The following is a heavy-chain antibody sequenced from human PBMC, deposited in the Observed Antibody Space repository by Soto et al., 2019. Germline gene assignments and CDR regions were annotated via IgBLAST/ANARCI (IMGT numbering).Heavy chain of an antibody. Sequence: QVQLVQSGAEVKKPGSSVKVSCKASGGTFSSYTISWVRQAPGQGLEWMGRIIPISGIANHSQKFQGRVTSTEYKSTVTAYMELSRMRSEDTAVYDCANPPRYWGQGPLVTVSS. J-gene: IGHJ4*02. CDR3: ANPPRY. CDR2: IIPISGIA. CDR1: GGTFSSYT. V-gene: IGHV1-69*02.